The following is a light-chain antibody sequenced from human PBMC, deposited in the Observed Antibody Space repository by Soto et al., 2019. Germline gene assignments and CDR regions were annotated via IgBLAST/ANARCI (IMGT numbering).Light chain of an antibody. Sequence: QSVLTQPPSASGTPGQRVTISCSGTSSNIGNNYVCWYQQLPGTAPKLLIYRNNQRPSGVPDRFSGSKSGTSASLAISGLRSDDGADYYCAAWDDSLSGVVFGGGTKVTVL. CDR3: AAWDDSLSGVV. CDR1: SSNIGNNY. J-gene: IGLJ2*01. V-gene: IGLV1-47*01. CDR2: RNN.